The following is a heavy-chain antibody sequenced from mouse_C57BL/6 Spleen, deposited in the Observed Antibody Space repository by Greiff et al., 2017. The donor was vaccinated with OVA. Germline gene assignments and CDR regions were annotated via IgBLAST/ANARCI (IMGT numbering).Heavy chain of an antibody. CDR1: GFTFSSYA. V-gene: IGHV5-9-1*02. CDR2: ISSGGDYS. J-gene: IGHJ3*01. Sequence: EVKLVEPGAGLVKPGGSLKLSCAASGFTFSSYAMSWVRQTPEKSLEWVAYISSGGDYSYYADTVKGRFTISRDNARNTLYLQMSSLKSEDAAMYYCTRDRGSNSWFAYWGQGTLVTVSA. CDR3: TRDRGSNSWFAY. D-gene: IGHD2-5*01.